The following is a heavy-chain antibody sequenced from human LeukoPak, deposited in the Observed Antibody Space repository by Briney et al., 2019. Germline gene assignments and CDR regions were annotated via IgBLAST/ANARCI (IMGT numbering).Heavy chain of an antibody. CDR2: ISAYNGNT. Sequence: ASVKVSCKASGYTFTNYGISWVRQAPGQGFEWMGWISAYNGNTNYVQKLQGRVTMTTDTSTSTAYVELRSLRSDDTAVYYCARVLRGWNPADAFDIWGQGTMVTVSS. CDR3: ARVLRGWNPADAFDI. D-gene: IGHD1-1*01. J-gene: IGHJ3*02. CDR1: GYTFTNYG. V-gene: IGHV1-18*01.